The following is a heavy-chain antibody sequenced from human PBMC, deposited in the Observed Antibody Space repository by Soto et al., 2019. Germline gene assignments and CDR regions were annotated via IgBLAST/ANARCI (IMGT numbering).Heavy chain of an antibody. CDR2: ISSSSSTI. CDR3: PKDIDV. Sequence: EVQLVESGGGLVQPGGSLILSCAASGFTFSHYSMNWVRQAPGKGLEWVSYISSSSSTIYYADSVKGRFTISRDNAKNPMFLQMNSRRAEDTAVHYCPKDIDVGGQGTLVTVSS. V-gene: IGHV3-48*01. CDR1: GFTFSHYS. J-gene: IGHJ4*02. D-gene: IGHD2-15*01.